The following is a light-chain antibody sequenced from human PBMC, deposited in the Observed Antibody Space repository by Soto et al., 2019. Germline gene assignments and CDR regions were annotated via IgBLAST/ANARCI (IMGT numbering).Light chain of an antibody. J-gene: IGKJ4*01. V-gene: IGKV3-11*01. CDR1: QRINRH. Sequence: EIVLTQSPATLSLSPGERATLSCRASQRINRHLAWYRQKPGQAPRLLIYDASNRATGIPARFSGSGSGTDFTLTISSLEPEDFGVYYCQQRSNWPPVTFGGGTKVEIK. CDR3: QQRSNWPPVT. CDR2: DAS.